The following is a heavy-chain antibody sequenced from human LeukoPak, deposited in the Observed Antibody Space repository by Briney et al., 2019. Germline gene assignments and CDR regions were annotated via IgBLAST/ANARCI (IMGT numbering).Heavy chain of an antibody. CDR3: EVYGDPADY. CDR1: GYTFTDYY. Sequence: ASVKVSXKASGYTFTDYYMHWVRQAPGQGLEWMGWINPNSGGTNYAQKFQGRVTMTRDTSISTAYMELSSLRSDDTAVYYCEVYGDPADYWGQGTLVTVSS. J-gene: IGHJ4*02. CDR2: INPNSGGT. V-gene: IGHV1-2*02. D-gene: IGHD4-17*01.